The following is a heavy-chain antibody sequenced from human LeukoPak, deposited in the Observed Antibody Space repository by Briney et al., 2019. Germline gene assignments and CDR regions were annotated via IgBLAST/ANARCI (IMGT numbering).Heavy chain of an antibody. J-gene: IGHJ4*02. Sequence: ASVKVSCKASEGTFSSYAISWVRQAPGQGLEWMGGIIPIFGTANYAQKFQGRVTITADESTSTAYMELSSLRSEDTAVYYCARGRTIFGVVTNFDYWGQGTLVTVSS. V-gene: IGHV1-69*01. CDR1: EGTFSSYA. D-gene: IGHD3-3*01. CDR3: ARGRTIFGVVTNFDY. CDR2: IIPIFGTA.